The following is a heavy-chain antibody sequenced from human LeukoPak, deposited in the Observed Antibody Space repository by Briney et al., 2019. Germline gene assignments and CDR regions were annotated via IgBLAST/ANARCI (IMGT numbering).Heavy chain of an antibody. J-gene: IGHJ6*03. Sequence: GGSLRLSCAASELSFKTYSMNWLRQSPGKGLEWVASISLAGTYIDYADSVKGRFTISRDNGNNSLFLEMTSLRADDTAVYYCARDPYSGRYGDYYYYYMDVWGKGTTVTISS. CDR2: ISLAGTYI. CDR3: ARDPYSGRYGDYYYYYMDV. D-gene: IGHD1-26*01. CDR1: ELSFKTYS. V-gene: IGHV3-21*01.